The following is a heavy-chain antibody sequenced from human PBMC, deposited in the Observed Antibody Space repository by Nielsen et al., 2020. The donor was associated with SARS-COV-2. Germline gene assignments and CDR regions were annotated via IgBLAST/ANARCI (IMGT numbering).Heavy chain of an antibody. Sequence: GESLKISCAASGFTFSSYGMHWVRQAPGKGLEWVAVISYDGSNKYYADSVKGRFTISRDNSKNTLYLQMNSLRSEDTAVYYCATGLWVAAAEDWGQGTLVTVSS. CDR3: ATGLWVAAAED. D-gene: IGHD6-13*01. V-gene: IGHV3-30*03. J-gene: IGHJ4*02. CDR2: ISYDGSNK. CDR1: GFTFSSYG.